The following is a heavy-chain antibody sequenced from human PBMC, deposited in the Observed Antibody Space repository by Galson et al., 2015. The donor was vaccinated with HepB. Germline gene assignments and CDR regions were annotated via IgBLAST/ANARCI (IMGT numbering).Heavy chain of an antibody. V-gene: IGHV4-34*01. CDR2: INHSGST. Sequence: ETLSLTCAVYGGSFSGYYWSWIRQPPGKGLEWIGEINHSGSTNYNPSLKSRVTISVDTSKNQFSLKLSSVTAADTAVYYCARGSGGDSSSPYYFDYWGQGTLVTVSS. CDR1: GGSFSGYY. J-gene: IGHJ4*02. CDR3: ARGSGGDSSSPYYFDY. D-gene: IGHD6-6*01.